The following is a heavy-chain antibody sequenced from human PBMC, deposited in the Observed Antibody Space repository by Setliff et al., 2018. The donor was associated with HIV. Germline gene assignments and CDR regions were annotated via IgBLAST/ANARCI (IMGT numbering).Heavy chain of an antibody. V-gene: IGHV4-4*09. J-gene: IGHJ3*02. D-gene: IGHD2-15*01. CDR3: AREHCSGGSCNGFDI. Sequence: SGILSLTCTVSGDSISNYYWNWIRQPPGKGLEWIAYIYISGTTNYNPSLKSRVTISLDTSRNQFSLKLGSVTAADPAMYYCAREHCSGGSCNGFDIWGQGTMVTVSS. CDR2: IYISGTT. CDR1: GDSISNYY.